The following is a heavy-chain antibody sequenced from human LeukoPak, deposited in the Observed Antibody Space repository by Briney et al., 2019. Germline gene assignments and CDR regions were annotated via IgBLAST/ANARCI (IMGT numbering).Heavy chain of an antibody. V-gene: IGHV1-69*13. J-gene: IGHJ4*02. CDR1: GGTFSSYA. CDR3: ARSRGLRFLEWLFDY. Sequence: SVKVSCKASGGTFSSYAISWVRQAPGQGLEWMGGIIPIFGTANYAQKFQGRVTITADESTSTAYMELSSLRSEDTAVYYCARSRGLRFLEWLFDYWGQGTLVTVSS. CDR2: IIPIFGTA. D-gene: IGHD3-3*01.